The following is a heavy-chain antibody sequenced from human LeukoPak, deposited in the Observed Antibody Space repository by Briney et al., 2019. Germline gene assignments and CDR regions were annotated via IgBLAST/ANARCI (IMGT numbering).Heavy chain of an antibody. CDR3: GRARGNNWFDP. CDR1: GYTFTGYY. Sequence: ASVKVSCKASGYTFTGYYMHWVRQAPGQGLEWMGWINPNSGGTNYAQKFQGRVTMTRDTSISTAYMELSRLRSDDTAVYYCGRARGNNWFDPWGQGTLVAVSS. V-gene: IGHV1-2*02. J-gene: IGHJ5*02. CDR2: INPNSGGT.